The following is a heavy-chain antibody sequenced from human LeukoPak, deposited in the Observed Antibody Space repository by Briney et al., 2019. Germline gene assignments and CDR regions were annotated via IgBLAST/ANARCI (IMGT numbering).Heavy chain of an antibody. CDR2: ISYDGSNK. CDR1: GFTFSSYG. V-gene: IGHV3-30*03. CDR3: ASLGDSDY. J-gene: IGHJ4*02. D-gene: IGHD3-16*01. Sequence: GGSLRLSCAASGFTFSSYGMHWVRQAPGKGLEWVAVISYDGSNKYYADSVKGRFTISRDNAKNSLYLQMNSLRAEDTAVYYCASLGDSDYWGQGTLVTVSS.